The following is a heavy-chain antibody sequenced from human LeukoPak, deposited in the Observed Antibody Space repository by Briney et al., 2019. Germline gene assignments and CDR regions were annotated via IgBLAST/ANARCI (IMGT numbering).Heavy chain of an antibody. CDR2: INPSGTT. V-gene: IGHV4-34*01. CDR3: ARRLSNYYGSGSLRY. Sequence: SETRSFTCAAHGGSFRGYYWSWICKPPGKGLEWIGEINPSGTTNYNPSLKSRVTISVDTSKNQFSLNLSSVSAAETAVYYCARRLSNYYGSGSLRYWGQGTLVTVSS. D-gene: IGHD3-10*01. J-gene: IGHJ4*02. CDR1: GGSFRGYY.